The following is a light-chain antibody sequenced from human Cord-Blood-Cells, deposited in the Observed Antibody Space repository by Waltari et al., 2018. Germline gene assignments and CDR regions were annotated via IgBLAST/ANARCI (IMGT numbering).Light chain of an antibody. CDR1: QGISSY. V-gene: IGKV1-8*01. Sequence: AIRMTQSPSSLSASAGDRVTITCRASQGISSYLAWYQQKPGKAPQLLIYAASTLQSGVPSRFSGSGSGTDFTLTISCLQSEDFATYYCQQYYSYPLTFGGGTKLEIK. CDR3: QQYYSYPLT. J-gene: IGKJ4*01. CDR2: AAS.